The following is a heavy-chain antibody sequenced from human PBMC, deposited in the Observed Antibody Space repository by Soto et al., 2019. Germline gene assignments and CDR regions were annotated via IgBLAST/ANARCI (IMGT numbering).Heavy chain of an antibody. CDR1: GYTFTTFW. D-gene: IGHD2-2*01. CDR3: ARIYCTTTTCDSWFDP. Sequence: GESLKISCTVFGYTFTTFWISWVRQMPGKGLEWMGRIDPGDTYAAYSPAFQGHVTISADKATSTAYLQWSSLKASDTAMYFCARIYCTTTTCDSWFDPWGQGTLVTVSS. CDR2: IDPGDTYA. V-gene: IGHV5-10-1*01. J-gene: IGHJ5*02.